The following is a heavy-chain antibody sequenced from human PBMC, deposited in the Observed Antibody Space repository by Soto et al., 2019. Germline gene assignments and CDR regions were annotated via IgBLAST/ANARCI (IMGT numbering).Heavy chain of an antibody. J-gene: IGHJ4*02. CDR2: ISSSSSYI. V-gene: IGHV3-21*01. CDR3: ARETTADYDWGYFDY. CDR1: GFTFSSYS. D-gene: IGHD3-10*01. Sequence: GGSLRLSCAASGFTFSSYSMNWVRQAPGKGLEWVSSISSSSSYIYYADSVKGRFTISRDNAKNSLYLQMNSLRAEDTAVYYCARETTADYDWGYFDYWGQGTLVTVSS.